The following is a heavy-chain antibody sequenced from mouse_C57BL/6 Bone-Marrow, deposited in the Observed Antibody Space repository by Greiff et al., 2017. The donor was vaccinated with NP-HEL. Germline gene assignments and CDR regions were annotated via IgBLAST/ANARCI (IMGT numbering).Heavy chain of an antibody. D-gene: IGHD4-1*02. CDR1: GFTFSSYG. V-gene: IGHV5-6*01. CDR2: ISSGGSYT. Sequence: EVQVVESGGDLVKPGGSLKLSCAASGFTFSSYGMSWVRQTPDKRLEWVATISSGGSYTYYPDSVKGRFTISRDTAKNTLYLQMSSLKSEDTAMYYCARPNWYYAMDYWGQGTSVTVSS. CDR3: ARPNWYYAMDY. J-gene: IGHJ4*01.